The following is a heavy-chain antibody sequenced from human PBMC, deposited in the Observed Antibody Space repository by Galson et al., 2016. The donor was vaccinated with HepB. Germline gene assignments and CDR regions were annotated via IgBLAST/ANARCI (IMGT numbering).Heavy chain of an antibody. CDR2: ISHNGETT. CDR3: VKDPVTTSDTGCFDT. Sequence: SLRLSCAASGFTLSSFAMSWVRQSPKTGLEWVSSISHNGETTSYADFVKGRFTIARDNAKNTVYLQMNSLRAGDTAVYYCVKDPVTTSDTGCFDTWGQGTLVTVSS. J-gene: IGHJ5*02. CDR1: GFTLSSFA. V-gene: IGHV3-23*01. D-gene: IGHD3-22*01.